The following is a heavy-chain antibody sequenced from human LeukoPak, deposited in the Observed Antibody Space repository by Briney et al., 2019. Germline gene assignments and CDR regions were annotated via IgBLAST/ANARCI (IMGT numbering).Heavy chain of an antibody. Sequence: PGGSLRLSCAASGFTFSSYSMMWVRQAPGKGLEWVSYISSSSTTIHYADSVKGRFTISRDNAKNSLYLQMNSLRAEDTALYYCASFVHGSGKMDVWGKGTTVTVSS. D-gene: IGHD3-10*01. CDR3: ASFVHGSGKMDV. J-gene: IGHJ6*04. V-gene: IGHV3-48*04. CDR2: ISSSSTTI. CDR1: GFTFSSYS.